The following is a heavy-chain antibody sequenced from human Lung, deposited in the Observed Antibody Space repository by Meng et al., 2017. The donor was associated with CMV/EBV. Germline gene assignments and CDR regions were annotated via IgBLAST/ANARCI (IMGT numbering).Heavy chain of an antibody. Sequence: ESLKISCVASGFTFSRNAMHWVRQAPGKGLEWIGEIYHSGTTNYNPSLKSRVTISVNKSKKQFSLMLTSVTVADTAVYYCARKASWLLSLDYWGQGTLVTVSS. V-gene: IGHV4/OR15-8*01. J-gene: IGHJ4*02. CDR2: IYHSGTT. D-gene: IGHD3-9*01. CDR1: GFTFSRNAM. CDR3: ARKASWLLSLDY.